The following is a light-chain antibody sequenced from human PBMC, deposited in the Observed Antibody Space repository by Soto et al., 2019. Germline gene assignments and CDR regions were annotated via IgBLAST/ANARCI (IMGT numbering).Light chain of an antibody. Sequence: QSALTQPASVSGSPGQSITISCTGTSNDVGGYNYVSWYQQHPGRAPKLIIYEVTNRPSGVSNRFSASKSGNTASLTISGLQAEDEADYYCISYTSSNTHYVIIGGGTKLTVL. CDR3: ISYTSSNTHYVI. CDR1: SNDVGGYNY. J-gene: IGLJ2*01. CDR2: EVT. V-gene: IGLV2-14*01.